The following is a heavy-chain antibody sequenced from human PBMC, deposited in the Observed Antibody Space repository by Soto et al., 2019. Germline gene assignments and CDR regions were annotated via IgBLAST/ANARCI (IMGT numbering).Heavy chain of an antibody. V-gene: IGHV4-39*01. J-gene: IGHJ1*01. CDR1: GGSISSNSYS. CDR3: ASGVTQVDDSSGYYPPWVVV. Sequence: SETLSLTCTVSGGSISSNSYSWVWLRQHPGKGLEWIGSIYYSASTYYNPSLKSRVSISVDTSKNQFSLKLSSVTAADTAVYYCASGVTQVDDSSGYYPPWVVVWGQGTLVTVSS. D-gene: IGHD3-22*01. CDR2: IYYSAST.